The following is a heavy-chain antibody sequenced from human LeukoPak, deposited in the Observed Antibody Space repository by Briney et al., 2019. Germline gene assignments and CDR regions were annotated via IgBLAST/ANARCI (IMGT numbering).Heavy chain of an antibody. V-gene: IGHV4-4*02. CDR1: GGSISNTNW. CDR2: VNLQGST. Sequence: PSQTLSLTCGVSGGSISNTNWWTWFRQPPGKGLEWIGEVNLQGSTNYNPSLKSRVAISVDKSENHISLKLTSVTAADTAVYYCAREGGPYRPLDYSGQGTLVTVAS. J-gene: IGHJ4*02. CDR3: AREGGPYRPLDY.